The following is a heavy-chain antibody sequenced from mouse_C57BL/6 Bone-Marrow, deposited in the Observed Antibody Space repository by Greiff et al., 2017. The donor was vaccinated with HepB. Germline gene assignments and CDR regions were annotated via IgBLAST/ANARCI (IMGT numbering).Heavy chain of an antibody. CDR2: INPNNGGT. CDR3: ARQDYGSRWYFDV. CDR1: GYKFTDYY. Sequence: EVQLQQSGPELVKPGASVKISCKASGYKFTDYYMNWVKQSHGKSLEWIGDINPNNGGTSYNQKFKGKATLTVDKSSSTAYMELRSLTSEDSAVYYCARQDYGSRWYFDVWGTGTTVTVSS. J-gene: IGHJ1*03. D-gene: IGHD1-1*01. V-gene: IGHV1-26*01.